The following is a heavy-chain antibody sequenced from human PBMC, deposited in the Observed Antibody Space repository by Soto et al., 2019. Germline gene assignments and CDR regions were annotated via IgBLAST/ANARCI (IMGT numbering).Heavy chain of an antibody. V-gene: IGHV4-34*01. Sequence: SETLPLTCAVYGGSFSGYHWLWIRQPPGKGLEWIGEINHSGSTNYNPSLKSRVTISVDTSKNQFSLKLSSVTAADTAVYYCARGPPWYYYGSGSKSGHFDYWGQGTLVTVS. CDR1: GGSFSGYH. CDR2: INHSGST. D-gene: IGHD3-10*01. J-gene: IGHJ4*02. CDR3: ARGPPWYYYGSGSKSGHFDY.